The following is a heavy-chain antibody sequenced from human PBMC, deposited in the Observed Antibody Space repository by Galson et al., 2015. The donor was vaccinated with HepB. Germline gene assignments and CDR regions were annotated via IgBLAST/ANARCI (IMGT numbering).Heavy chain of an antibody. D-gene: IGHD3-16*02. V-gene: IGHV3-23*01. Sequence: SLRLSCAASGFTFSSYAMSWVRQAPGKGLEWVSAISGSGGSTYYADSVKGRFTISRDNSKNTLYLQMNSLRAEDTAVYYCAKVGDYVWGSYRQHFDYWGQGTLVTVSS. CDR1: GFTFSSYA. CDR3: AKVGDYVWGSYRQHFDY. J-gene: IGHJ4*02. CDR2: ISGSGGST.